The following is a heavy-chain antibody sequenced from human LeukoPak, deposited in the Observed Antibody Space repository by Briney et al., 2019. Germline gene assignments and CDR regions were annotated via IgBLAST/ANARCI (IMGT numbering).Heavy chain of an antibody. CDR2: ISGSGGST. V-gene: IGHV3-23*01. CDR3: AKEQSLGKAPFYYFDY. D-gene: IGHD6-19*01. CDR1: GFTFSSYA. J-gene: IGHJ4*02. Sequence: PGGSLRLSCAASGFTFSSYAMSWVRQAPGKGLEWVSAISGSGGSTYYADSVKGRFTISRDNSKNTLYLQMNSLRAEDTAVYYCAKEQSLGKAPFYYFDYWGQGTLVTVSS.